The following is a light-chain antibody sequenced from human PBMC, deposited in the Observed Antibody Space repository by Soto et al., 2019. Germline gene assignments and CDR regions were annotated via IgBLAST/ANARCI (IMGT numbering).Light chain of an antibody. V-gene: IGLV2-14*01. CDR1: SSDVGGYNY. CDR2: DVN. J-gene: IGLJ3*02. CDR3: SSYTSSSAWV. Sequence: QSALTQPASVSGSPGQSITISCTGTSSDVGGYNYVSWYQQHPGKAPKFMIYDVNNRPSGVSNRFSGSKSGNTASLTISGLQAEDEADYYCSSYTSSSAWVFGGGTKVTVL.